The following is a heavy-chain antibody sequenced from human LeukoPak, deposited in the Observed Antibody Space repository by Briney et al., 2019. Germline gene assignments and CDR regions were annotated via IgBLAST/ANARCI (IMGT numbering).Heavy chain of an antibody. CDR1: GFTFSSYV. CDR2: ISSSGSTI. J-gene: IGHJ6*04. Sequence: GGSLRLSCAASGFTFSSYVMNWVRQAPGKGLEWVSYISSSGSTIYYADSVKGRFTISRDNAKNSLYLQMNSLRAEDTAVYYCAELGITMIGGVWGKGTTVTISS. V-gene: IGHV3-48*03. CDR3: AELGITMIGGV. D-gene: IGHD3-10*02.